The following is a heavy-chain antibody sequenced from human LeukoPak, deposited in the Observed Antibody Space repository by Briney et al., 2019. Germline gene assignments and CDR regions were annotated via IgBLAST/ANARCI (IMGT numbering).Heavy chain of an antibody. CDR3: AIAAGWEQAY. CDR2: IKEDGSAR. V-gene: IGHV3-7*01. J-gene: IGHJ4*02. CDR1: GFAFSNYW. D-gene: IGHD1-26*01. Sequence: GGSLRLSCAASGFAFSNYWMNWVRQAPGKGLEWVANIKEDGSARHYVDSVKGRFTISRDNAKKSLYLQMSSLRAEDTAVYYCAIAAGWEQAYWGQGTLVTVSS.